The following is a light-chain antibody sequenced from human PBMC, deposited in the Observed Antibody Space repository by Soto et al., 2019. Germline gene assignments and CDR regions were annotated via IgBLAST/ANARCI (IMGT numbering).Light chain of an antibody. CDR3: QQRNVWPPST. CDR2: DST. Sequence: VLTQSPATLSLSPGERATLSCRASQSIHTSLAWYQQKPGQPPRLVVYDSTLRANGVPDRFGGSRSGTEFTLTISNLAPEDFAVYYCQQRNVWPPSTFGQGTRLEI. CDR1: QSIHTS. V-gene: IGKV3-11*01. J-gene: IGKJ5*01.